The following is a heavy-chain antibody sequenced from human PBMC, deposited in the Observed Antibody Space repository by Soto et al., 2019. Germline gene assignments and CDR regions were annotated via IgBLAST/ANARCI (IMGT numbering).Heavy chain of an antibody. D-gene: IGHD3-3*01. J-gene: IGHJ4*02. V-gene: IGHV1-2*04. CDR3: ARGHPSWTIFGVVRPYYFDY. CDR2: INPNSGGT. Sequence: ASVKVSCKASGYTFTGYYMHWVRQAPGQGLEWMGWINPNSGGTNYAQKFQGWVTMTRDTSISTAYMELSRLRSDDTAVYYCARGHPSWTIFGVVRPYYFDYWGQGTRVTVSS. CDR1: GYTFTGYY.